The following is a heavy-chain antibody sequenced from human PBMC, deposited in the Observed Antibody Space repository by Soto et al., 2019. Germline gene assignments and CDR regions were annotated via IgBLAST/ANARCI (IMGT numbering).Heavy chain of an antibody. CDR3: ARERPDGARLDP. CDR1: GDSITSNSYF. J-gene: IGHJ5*02. Sequence: TLSLTCTVSGDSITSNSYFWAWIRQPPGKGLEWIGSIYYSGTTYYNPSLKSRVTISVNTSKNQFSLKLSSVTAADTAVYYCARERPDGARLDPWGQGTLVTVSS. D-gene: IGHD6-6*01. CDR2: IYYSGTT. V-gene: IGHV4-39*07.